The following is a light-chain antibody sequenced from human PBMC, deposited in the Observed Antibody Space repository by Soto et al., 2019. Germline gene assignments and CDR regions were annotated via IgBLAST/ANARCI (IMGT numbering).Light chain of an antibody. Sequence: DVVMTQSPLSLSVTLGQPASISCRSSQGLVYSDGNTFLNWFHQRPGQSPRRLIYQVSNRDSGVPDRFSGIGSGTDYTLTISGVEAEDVGIYYCVQGTHWPWTFGQGTKVEIK. CDR3: VQGTHWPWT. CDR2: QVS. CDR1: QGLVYSDGNTF. J-gene: IGKJ1*01. V-gene: IGKV2-30*01.